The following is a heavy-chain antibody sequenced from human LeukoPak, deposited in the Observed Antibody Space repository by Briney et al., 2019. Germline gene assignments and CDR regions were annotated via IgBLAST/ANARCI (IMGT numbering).Heavy chain of an antibody. CDR3: ARDKGTEGLLPRGDWYFDL. J-gene: IGHJ2*01. CDR2: IYTSGST. D-gene: IGHD3-3*01. Sequence: SETLSLTCTISGGSISSYYWSWIRQPAGKGLEWIGRIYTSGSTNYNPSLKSRVTMSVDTSKNQFSLKLSSVTAEDTAVYYCARDKGTEGLLPRGDWYFDLWGRGTLVTVSS. V-gene: IGHV4-4*07. CDR1: GGSISSYY.